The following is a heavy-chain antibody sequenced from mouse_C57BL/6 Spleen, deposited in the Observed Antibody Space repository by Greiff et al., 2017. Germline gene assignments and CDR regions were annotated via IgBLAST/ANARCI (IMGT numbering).Heavy chain of an antibody. CDR2: IDPSDSET. CDR1: GYTFTSYW. D-gene: IGHD2-3*01. V-gene: IGHV1-52*01. Sequence: QVQLQQPGAELVRPGSSVKLSCKASGYTFTSYWMHWVKQRPIQGLEWIGNIDPSDSETNYNQKFKDKATLTVDKSSSTAYMQLSSLTSEDSAVYYCARGGLLLCAMGDQGQGTSVTVAT. CDR3: ARGGLLLCAMGD. J-gene: IGHJ4*01.